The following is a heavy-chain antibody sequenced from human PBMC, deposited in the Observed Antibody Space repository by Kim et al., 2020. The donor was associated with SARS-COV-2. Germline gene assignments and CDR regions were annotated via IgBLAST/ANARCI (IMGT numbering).Heavy chain of an antibody. V-gene: IGHV3-7*01. CDR3: ARDVPDYSDYVFEGHYYMDV. J-gene: IGHJ6*03. CDR2: IKEDGSEK. D-gene: IGHD4-17*01. Sequence: GGSLRLSCAASGFTFRSYWMSWVRQAPGKGLEWVTNIKEDGSEKYNVDSVKGRFTISRDNAKNSLYLQMNSLRAEDTAVYYCARDVPDYSDYVFEGHYYMDVWGKATTVTVSS. CDR1: GFTFRSYW.